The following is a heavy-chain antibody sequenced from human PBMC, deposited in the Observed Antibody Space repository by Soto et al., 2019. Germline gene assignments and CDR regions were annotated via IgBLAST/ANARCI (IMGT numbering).Heavy chain of an antibody. CDR3: ARGGRTIFGRYFDY. J-gene: IGHJ4*02. CDR2: IDYSGST. CDR1: GGSISSGGYY. Sequence: SETMSVTCPVAGGSISSGGYYWSWIRQPPGKGLEWIGYIDYSGSTYYNPSLRSRLTISVDTSKNQFSLKLSSVTAADTAVYYCARGGRTIFGRYFDYWGQGTLVTVSS. V-gene: IGHV4-30-4*01. D-gene: IGHD3-3*01.